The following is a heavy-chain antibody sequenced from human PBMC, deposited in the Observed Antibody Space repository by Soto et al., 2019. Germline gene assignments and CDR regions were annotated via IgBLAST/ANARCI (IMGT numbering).Heavy chain of an antibody. CDR2: IVVGSGNT. J-gene: IGHJ4*02. V-gene: IGHV1-58*02. CDR3: AATYSSGYSY. D-gene: IGHD3-22*01. Sequence: QMQLLQSGPEVKKPGTSVKVSCKASGFTFSSSAMQWVRQAGGQRLEWIGWIVVGSGNTNYAQKFQERVTITRDMSTSTAYMEMSRLRSEDTAVYYCAATYSSGYSYWGQGTLVTVSS. CDR1: GFTFSSSA.